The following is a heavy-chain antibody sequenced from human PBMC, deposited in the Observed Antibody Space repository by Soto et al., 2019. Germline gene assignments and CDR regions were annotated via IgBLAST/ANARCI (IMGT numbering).Heavy chain of an antibody. CDR1: GFTFSSYA. Sequence: EVQLLESGGGLVQPGGSLRLSCAASGFTFSSYAMSWVRQAPGKGLEWVSAISGSGGSTYYADSVKGRFTISRDNSKNTLYLQLNSLRAEDTAVYYCACSLGFGVVIMLGYWGQGTLVTVSS. V-gene: IGHV3-23*01. D-gene: IGHD3-3*01. J-gene: IGHJ4*02. CDR3: ACSLGFGVVIMLGY. CDR2: ISGSGGST.